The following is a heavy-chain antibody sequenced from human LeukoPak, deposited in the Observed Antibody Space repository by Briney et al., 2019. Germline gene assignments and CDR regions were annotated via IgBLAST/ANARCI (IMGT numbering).Heavy chain of an antibody. CDR1: GFTFSRFT. CDR3: ASSYYDSSGLVDYRFFDY. V-gene: IGHV3-21*01. CDR2: ITSSSSYI. Sequence: PGGSLRLSCAASGFTFSRFTMNWVRQAPGKGLEWVSSITSSSSYIYYADSVKGRFTISRDNAKNSLYLQMNSLRAEDTAVYYCASSYYDSSGLVDYRFFDYWGQGTLVTVSS. D-gene: IGHD3-22*01. J-gene: IGHJ4*02.